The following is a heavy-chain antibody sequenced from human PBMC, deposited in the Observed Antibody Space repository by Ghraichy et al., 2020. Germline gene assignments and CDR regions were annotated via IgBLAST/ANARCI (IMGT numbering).Heavy chain of an antibody. J-gene: IGHJ4*02. CDR3: ARHSDGLQFGFDY. Sequence: SETLSLTCAVYGGSFSGYYWSWIRQPPGKGLEWIGEINHSGSTNYNPSLKSRVTISVDTSKNQFSLKLSSVTAADTAVYYCARHSDGLQFGFDYWGQGTLVTVSS. D-gene: IGHD5-24*01. CDR1: GGSFSGYY. CDR2: INHSGST. V-gene: IGHV4-34*01.